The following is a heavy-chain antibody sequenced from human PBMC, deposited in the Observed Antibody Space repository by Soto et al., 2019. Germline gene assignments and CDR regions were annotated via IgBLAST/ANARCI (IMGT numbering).Heavy chain of an antibody. CDR3: AKDRSIGDDAFDI. Sequence: GGSLRLSCAASGFTFSSYGMHWVRQAPGKGLEWVAVISYDGSNKYYADSVKGRFTISRDNSKNTLYLQMNSLRAEDTAVYYCAKDRSIGDDAFDIWGQGTMVTVSS. D-gene: IGHD3-10*01. CDR2: ISYDGSNK. J-gene: IGHJ3*02. V-gene: IGHV3-30*18. CDR1: GFTFSSYG.